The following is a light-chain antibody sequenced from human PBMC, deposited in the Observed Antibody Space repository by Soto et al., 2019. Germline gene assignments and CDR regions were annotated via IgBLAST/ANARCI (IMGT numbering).Light chain of an antibody. J-gene: IGKJ4*01. CDR2: GAS. V-gene: IGKV3-20*01. Sequence: VLTHSPATLSVSPGERATLSCSASQSVSSSYLAWYQQKPGQAPRLLIYGASSRATGIPDTFSGSGSGTDFTLTIRRLVPVDFAVYYCQQYGSSPLTFGGGPRVDIK. CDR3: QQYGSSPLT. CDR1: QSVSSSY.